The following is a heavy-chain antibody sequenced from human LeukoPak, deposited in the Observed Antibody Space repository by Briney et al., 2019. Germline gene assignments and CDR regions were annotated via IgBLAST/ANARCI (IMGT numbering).Heavy chain of an antibody. CDR3: ARHQGSDWYKGFGY. CDR1: GASISSSSYY. Sequence: PSETLSLTCTVSGASISSSSYYWGWIRQPPGKGLEWIGSIYYSGSTYYNPSLKSRVTISVDTSKNQFSLKLYSVTAADTAVYYCARHQGSDWYKGFGYWGQGTLVTVSS. J-gene: IGHJ4*02. CDR2: IYYSGST. D-gene: IGHD6-19*01. V-gene: IGHV4-39*01.